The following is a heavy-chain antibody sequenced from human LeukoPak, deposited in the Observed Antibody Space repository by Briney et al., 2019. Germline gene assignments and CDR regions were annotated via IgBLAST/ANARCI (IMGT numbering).Heavy chain of an antibody. CDR3: ATPGALTHNYYYGSGSYYQGAFDI. Sequence: QTGGSLRLSCAASGFTFSSYAMSWVRQAPGKGLEWVSAISGSGGSTYYADSVKGRFTISRDNAKNSLYLQMNSLRAEDTAVYYCATPGALTHNYYYGSGSYYQGAFDIWGQGTMVTVSS. D-gene: IGHD3-10*01. V-gene: IGHV3-23*01. J-gene: IGHJ3*02. CDR1: GFTFSSYA. CDR2: ISGSGGST.